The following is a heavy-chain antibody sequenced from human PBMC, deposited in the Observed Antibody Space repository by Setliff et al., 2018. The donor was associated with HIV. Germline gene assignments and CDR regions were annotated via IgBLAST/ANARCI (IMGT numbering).Heavy chain of an antibody. J-gene: IGHJ5*02. CDR1: GGSISGHY. CDR3: ARDFKRYNSPCRFDP. D-gene: IGHD6-13*01. Sequence: SETLSLTCTVSGGSISGHYWGWIRQPAGKGLEWIGHISTSGDTNYNPSLKSRVTISVDTPKKHFSLKLSSVTAADTAVYYCARDFKRYNSPCRFDPWGQGTLVTVSS. CDR2: ISTSGDT. V-gene: IGHV4-4*07.